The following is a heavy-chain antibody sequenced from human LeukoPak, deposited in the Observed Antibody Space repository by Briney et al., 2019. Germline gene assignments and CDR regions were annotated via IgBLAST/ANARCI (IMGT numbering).Heavy chain of an antibody. D-gene: IGHD3-9*01. V-gene: IGHV3-21*01. CDR2: ISSSSSYI. CDR3: ARVDILTGLYYFDY. J-gene: IGHJ4*02. Sequence: GGSLRLSCAASGFTFSSYSMNWVRQALGKGLEWVSSISSSSSYIYYADSVKGRFTISRDNAKNSLYLQMNSLRAEDTAVYYCARVDILTGLYYFDYWGQGTLVTVSS. CDR1: GFTFSSYS.